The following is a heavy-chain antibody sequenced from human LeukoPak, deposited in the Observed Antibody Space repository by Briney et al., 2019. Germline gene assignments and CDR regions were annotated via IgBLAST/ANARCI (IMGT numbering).Heavy chain of an antibody. CDR3: ARGQGYSSSWGIDP. J-gene: IGHJ5*02. CDR1: GGTFSSYA. CDR2: IIPIFGTA. D-gene: IGHD6-13*01. V-gene: IGHV1-69*05. Sequence: SVKVSCKASGGTFSSYAISWARQAPGQGLESMGRIIPIFGTANYAQKFQGRVTITTDESTSTAYMELSSLRSEDTAVYYCARGQGYSSSWGIDPWGQGTLVTVSS.